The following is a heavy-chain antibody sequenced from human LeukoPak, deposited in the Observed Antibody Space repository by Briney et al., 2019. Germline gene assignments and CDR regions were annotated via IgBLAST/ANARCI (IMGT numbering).Heavy chain of an antibody. J-gene: IGHJ4*02. V-gene: IGHV4-34*01. Sequence: SETLSLTCAVYGGSFSGYYWSWIRQPPGKGLEWIGEINHSGSTNYNPSLKSRVTISVDTSKNQFSLKLSSVTAADTAVYYCARVPRYSSSRFLDYWGQGALVTVSS. CDR2: INHSGST. CDR3: ARVPRYSSSRFLDY. D-gene: IGHD6-6*01. CDR1: GGSFSGYY.